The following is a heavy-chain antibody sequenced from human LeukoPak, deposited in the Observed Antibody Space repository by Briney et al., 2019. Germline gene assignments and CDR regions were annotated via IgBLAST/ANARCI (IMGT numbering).Heavy chain of an antibody. J-gene: IGHJ4*02. CDR2: KKQDGSQK. CDR3: AREGFSRIAAAGNVLGY. D-gene: IGHD6-13*01. Sequence: PGGSLRLSCAASGFIFSNYWMSWVPQAPAKGPEWVANKKQDGSQKYYVDYVKGRFTISRDNAKNSLYLQMNSLRAEDTAVYYCAREGFSRIAAAGNVLGYWGQGTLVTVSS. V-gene: IGHV3-7*04. CDR1: GFIFSNYW.